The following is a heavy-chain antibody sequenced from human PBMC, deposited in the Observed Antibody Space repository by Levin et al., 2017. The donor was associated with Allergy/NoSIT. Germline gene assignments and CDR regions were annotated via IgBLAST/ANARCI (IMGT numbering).Heavy chain of an antibody. CDR1: GFTFSSYS. J-gene: IGHJ3*02. D-gene: IGHD3-3*01. CDR2: ISSSSSYI. Sequence: TGGSLRLSCAASGFTFSSYSMNWVRQAPGKGLEWVSSISSSSSYIYYADSVKGRFTISRDNAKNSLYLQMNSLRAEDTAVYYCARVYREGYYDFWSGLDDAFDIWGQGTMVTVSS. V-gene: IGHV3-21*01. CDR3: ARVYREGYYDFWSGLDDAFDI.